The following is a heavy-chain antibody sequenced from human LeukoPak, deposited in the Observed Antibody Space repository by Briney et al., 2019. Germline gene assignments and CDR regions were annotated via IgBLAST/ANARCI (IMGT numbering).Heavy chain of an antibody. D-gene: IGHD3-22*01. Sequence: GGSLRLSCAASGFTFSSYSMDWVRQAPGKGLEWVSSISSSSSYIYYADSVKGRFTISRDNYKNTLYLQMNSLRAEDTAVYYCAKETKKYYYDINWFDPWGQGTLVTVSS. CDR2: ISSSSSYI. CDR1: GFTFSSYS. CDR3: AKETKKYYYDINWFDP. J-gene: IGHJ5*02. V-gene: IGHV3-21*01.